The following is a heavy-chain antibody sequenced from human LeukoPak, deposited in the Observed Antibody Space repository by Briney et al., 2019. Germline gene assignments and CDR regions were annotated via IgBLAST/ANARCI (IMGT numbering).Heavy chain of an antibody. D-gene: IGHD6-19*01. CDR1: GFTLSSYG. CDR2: ISYDGSNK. CDR3: AKVGAGGWLVRSDY. J-gene: IGHJ4*02. V-gene: IGHV3-30*18. Sequence: GGSLRLSCAASGFTLSSYGMHWVRQAPGKGLEWVAVISYDGSNKYYADSVKGRFTISRDNSKNTLYLQMNSLRAEDTAVYYCAKVGAGGWLVRSDYWGQGTLVTVSS.